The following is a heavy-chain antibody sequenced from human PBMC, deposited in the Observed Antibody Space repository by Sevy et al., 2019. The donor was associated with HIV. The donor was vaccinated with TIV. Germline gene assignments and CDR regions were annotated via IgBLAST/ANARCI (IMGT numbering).Heavy chain of an antibody. V-gene: IGHV6-1*01. CDR3: ARDGLTYGGMDV. D-gene: IGHD1-20*01. CDR1: GDSVSSNSAA. CDR2: TFYRSKWYN. J-gene: IGHJ6*02. Sequence: KQSQTLSLTCAISGDSVSSNSAAWNWIRQSPSSGLEWLGRTFYRSKWYNDYAVSVKSRITIKPDTSKNQVSLQLNSVTPEDTAIYYCARDGLTYGGMDVWGQGTTVTVSS.